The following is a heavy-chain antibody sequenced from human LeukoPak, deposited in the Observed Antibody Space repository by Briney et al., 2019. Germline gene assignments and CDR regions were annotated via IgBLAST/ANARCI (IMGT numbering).Heavy chain of an antibody. CDR2: INPNSGGT. CDR1: GYTFTSYY. J-gene: IGHJ5*02. V-gene: IGHV1-2*02. CDR3: ARNNWNDGGTWFDP. D-gene: IGHD1-1*01. Sequence: ASVKVSCKASGYTFTSYYMHWVRQAPGQGLEWMGWINPNSGGTNYAQKFQGRVTMTRDTSISTAYMELSRLRSDDTAVYYCARNNWNDGGTWFDPWGQGTLVTVSS.